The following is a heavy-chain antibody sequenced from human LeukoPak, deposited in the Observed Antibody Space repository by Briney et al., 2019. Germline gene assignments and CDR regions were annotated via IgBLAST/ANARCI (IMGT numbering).Heavy chain of an antibody. CDR3: ASPANSAREPYYYSYYIDV. V-gene: IGHV3-21*01. CDR2: ISSSGSFI. Sequence: GGSLTLSCAASRFTFSNYIMNWVRHTPGKGLEWVSTISSSGSFISYADPVKDRFTISREHAKKTLYLQMHSLRAEDKAVYYCASPANSAREPYYYSYYIDVWGKGTTVTVSS. D-gene: IGHD1-26*01. J-gene: IGHJ6*03. CDR1: RFTFSNYI.